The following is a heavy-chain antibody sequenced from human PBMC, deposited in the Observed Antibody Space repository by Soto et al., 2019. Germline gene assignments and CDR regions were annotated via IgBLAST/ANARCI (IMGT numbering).Heavy chain of an antibody. D-gene: IGHD2-2*01. V-gene: IGHV4-30-2*01. CDR2: IYHSGST. CDR3: ARAGGGQLLPEYYFDY. CDR1: GGSISSGGYS. J-gene: IGHJ4*02. Sequence: SETLSLTCAVSGGSISSGGYSWSWIRQPPGKGLEWIGYIYHSGSTYYNPSLKSRVTISVDRSKNQFSLKLSSVTAADTAVYYCARAGGGQLLPEYYFDYWGQGTLVTVSS.